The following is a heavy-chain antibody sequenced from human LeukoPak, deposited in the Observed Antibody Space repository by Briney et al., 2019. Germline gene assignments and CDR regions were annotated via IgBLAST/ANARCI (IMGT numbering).Heavy chain of an antibody. J-gene: IGHJ4*02. Sequence: ASVKVSCKASGYTFTGYYMHWVRQAPGQGLEWMGIINPSGGSTSYAQKFQGRVTMTRDTSTSTVYMELSSLRSEDTAVYYCARGPPIGATIFGVVIIRSGPFDYWGQGTLVTVSS. CDR3: ARGPPIGATIFGVVIIRSGPFDY. D-gene: IGHD3-3*01. V-gene: IGHV1-46*01. CDR2: INPSGGST. CDR1: GYTFTGYY.